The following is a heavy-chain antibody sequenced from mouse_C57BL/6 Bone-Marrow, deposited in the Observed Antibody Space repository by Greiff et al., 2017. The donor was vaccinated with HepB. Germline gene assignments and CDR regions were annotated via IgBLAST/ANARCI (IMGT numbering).Heavy chain of an antibody. V-gene: IGHV1-59*01. CDR1: GYTFTSYW. CDR2: IDPSDSYT. D-gene: IGHD4-1*02. CDR3: AQLGRFAC. Sequence: QVQLQQPGAELVRPGTSVKLSCKASGYTFTSYWMHWVKQRPGQGLEWIGVIDPSDSYTNYNQKFKGKATLTVDTSSSTAYMQLSSLTSEDSAVYYCAQLGRFACWGQGTLVTVSA. J-gene: IGHJ3*01.